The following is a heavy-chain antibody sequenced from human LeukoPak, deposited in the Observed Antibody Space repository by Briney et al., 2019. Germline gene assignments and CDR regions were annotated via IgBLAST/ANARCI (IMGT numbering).Heavy chain of an antibody. CDR1: GGSISSGGYS. D-gene: IGHD6-6*01. Sequence: SETLSLTCAVSGGSISSGGYSWSWLRQPPGKGLEWIGYIYHSGSAYYNPSLKSRVTISVDRSKNQFSLKLSSVTAADTAVYYCARVGLYSSSSHFDYWGQGTLVTVSS. CDR2: IYHSGSA. V-gene: IGHV4-30-2*01. J-gene: IGHJ4*02. CDR3: ARVGLYSSSSHFDY.